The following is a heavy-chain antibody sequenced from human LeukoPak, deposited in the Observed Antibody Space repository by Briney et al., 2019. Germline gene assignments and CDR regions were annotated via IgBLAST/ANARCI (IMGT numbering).Heavy chain of an antibody. D-gene: IGHD3-22*01. CDR1: GFTFSIYS. CDR3: ARDGDSSGYYAAFDI. Sequence: GGSLRLSCAASGFTFSIYSMNWVRQAPGKGLEWLSYISSSSSIIYYADSVKGRFTISRDNAKNSLYLQMNSLRDEDTAVYYCARDGDSSGYYAAFDIWGQGTMVTVSS. V-gene: IGHV3-48*02. CDR2: ISSSSSII. J-gene: IGHJ3*02.